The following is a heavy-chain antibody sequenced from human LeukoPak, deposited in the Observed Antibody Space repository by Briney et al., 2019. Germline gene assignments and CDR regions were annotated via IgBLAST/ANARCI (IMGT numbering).Heavy chain of an antibody. Sequence: PSETLSLTCSVSGTSITPYSWSWIRQPPGRGLEWIGYFYTSGNTHQNPSLKSRVTMSIDASKNQFSLRLSSMTAADTAVYYCARHRAEMATITDDTFDMWGQGTMVTVSP. J-gene: IGHJ3*02. D-gene: IGHD5-24*01. CDR2: FYTSGNT. V-gene: IGHV4-4*09. CDR1: GTSITPYS. CDR3: ARHRAEMATITDDTFDM.